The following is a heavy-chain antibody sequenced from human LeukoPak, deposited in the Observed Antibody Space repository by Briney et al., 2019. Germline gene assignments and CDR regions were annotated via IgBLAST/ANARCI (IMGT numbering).Heavy chain of an antibody. CDR1: GFILSSYG. D-gene: IGHD2-21*02. CDR3: ARWTDWYFDL. Sequence: GGSLRLSCAASGFILSSYGMHWVRQAPGKGLEWVAVISFDGSNKYHADSVQGRFTISRDNSKNTLFLQMDSLRAEDTAVYYCARWTDWYFDLWGRGTLVTVSS. CDR2: ISFDGSNK. V-gene: IGHV3-30*03. J-gene: IGHJ2*01.